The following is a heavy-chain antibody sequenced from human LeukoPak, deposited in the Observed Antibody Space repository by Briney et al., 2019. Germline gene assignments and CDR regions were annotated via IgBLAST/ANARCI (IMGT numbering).Heavy chain of an antibody. J-gene: IGHJ3*02. CDR3: AKVPVFSLTISEVVTDDAFDI. CDR1: GFTFSSYA. CDR2: ISGSGGST. D-gene: IGHD3-3*01. V-gene: IGHV3-23*01. Sequence: GGSLRLSCAASGFTFSSYAMSWVRQAPGKGLEWVSAISGSGGSTYHADSVKGRFTISRDNSKNTLYLQMNSLRAEDTAVYYCAKVPVFSLTISEVVTDDAFDIWGQGTIVTVSS.